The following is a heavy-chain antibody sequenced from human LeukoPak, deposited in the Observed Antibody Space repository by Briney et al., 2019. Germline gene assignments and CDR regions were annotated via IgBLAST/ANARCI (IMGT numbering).Heavy chain of an antibody. CDR1: GFTFSSYG. V-gene: IGHV3-30*18. CDR3: AKDLSAGSRITIFGVVPNDDYFDY. D-gene: IGHD3-3*01. CDR2: ISYDGSNK. Sequence: PGGSLRLSCAASGFTFSSYGMHWVRQAPGKGLEWVAVISYDGSNKYHADSVKGRFTISRDNSKNTLYLQMNSLRAEDTAVYYCAKDLSAGSRITIFGVVPNDDYFDYWGQGTLVTVSS. J-gene: IGHJ4*02.